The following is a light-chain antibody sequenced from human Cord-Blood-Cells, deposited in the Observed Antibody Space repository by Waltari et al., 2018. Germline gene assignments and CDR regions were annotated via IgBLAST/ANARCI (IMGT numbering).Light chain of an antibody. J-gene: IGLJ1*01. CDR1: SSDVGSYNL. Sequence: QSALTQPASVSGSPGQSITIPCTGTSSDVGSYNLVSWYQQHPGKAPKLMIYEVSKRPSGVANRFSGSKSGNTASRTISELQAEDEADYYCCSYAGSSTYVFGTGTKVTV. CDR2: EVS. V-gene: IGLV2-23*02. CDR3: CSYAGSSTYV.